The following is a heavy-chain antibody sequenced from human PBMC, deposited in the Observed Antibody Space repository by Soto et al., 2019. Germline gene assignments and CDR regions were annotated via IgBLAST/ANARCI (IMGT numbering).Heavy chain of an antibody. Sequence: GGSLRLSCAASGFTFSSYAMSWVRQAPGKGLEWVSAISGSCGSTYYADSVKGRFTISRDNSKNTLYLQMNSLRAEDTAVYYCATFPGYNWNDVAYFDYWGQGTLVTVSS. CDR2: ISGSCGST. D-gene: IGHD1-20*01. J-gene: IGHJ4*02. CDR3: ATFPGYNWNDVAYFDY. CDR1: GFTFSSYA. V-gene: IGHV3-23*01.